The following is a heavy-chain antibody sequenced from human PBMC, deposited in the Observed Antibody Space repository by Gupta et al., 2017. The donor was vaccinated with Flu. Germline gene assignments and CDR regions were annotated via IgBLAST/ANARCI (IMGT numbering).Heavy chain of an antibody. D-gene: IGHD2-2*01. CDR2: ISYDGSNK. J-gene: IGHJ6*03. CDR3: AKVATYPNYYYYYMDV. V-gene: IGHV3-30*18. Sequence: PGKGLEWVAVISYDGSNKYYADSVKGRFTISRDNSKNTLYLQMNSLRAEDTAVYYCAKVATYPNYYYYYMDVWGKGTTVTVSS.